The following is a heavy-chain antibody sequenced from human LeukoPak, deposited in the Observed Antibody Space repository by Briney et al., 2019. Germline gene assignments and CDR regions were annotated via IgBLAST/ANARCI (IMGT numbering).Heavy chain of an antibody. V-gene: IGHV4-34*01. CDR2: INHSGST. Sequence: SETLSLTCAVYGGSFSGYYWSWLRQPPGKGLEGIGEINHSGSTNYNPSLKSRVTISVDTSKNQFSLKLSSVTAADTAVYYCARANGDYTLDAFDIWGQGTMVTVSS. CDR1: GGSFSGYY. CDR3: ARANGDYTLDAFDI. J-gene: IGHJ3*02. D-gene: IGHD4-17*01.